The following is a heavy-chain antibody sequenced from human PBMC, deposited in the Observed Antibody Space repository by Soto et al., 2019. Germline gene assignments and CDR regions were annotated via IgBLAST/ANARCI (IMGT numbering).Heavy chain of an antibody. D-gene: IGHD4-17*01. CDR1: GFTFGNYA. CDR3: ARRLPHDYGFDY. CDR2: ISGRGGST. Sequence: EVQLLESGGGLVQPGGSLRLSCAASGFTFGNYAMSWVRQAPRKGLEWVSAISGRGGSTFYADSVKGRFTISRDNSKNTLYLKLNSLRAEDTAIYYCARRLPHDYGFDYWGHGTLVTVSS. J-gene: IGHJ4*01. V-gene: IGHV3-23*01.